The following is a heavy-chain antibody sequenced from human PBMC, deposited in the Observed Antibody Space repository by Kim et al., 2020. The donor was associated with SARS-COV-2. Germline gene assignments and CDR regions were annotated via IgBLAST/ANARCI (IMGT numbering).Heavy chain of an antibody. Sequence: GGSLRLSCAASGFTFSSYAMHWVRQAPGKGLEYVSAISSNGGSTYYANSVKGRFTISRDNSKNTLYLQMGSLRAEDMAVYYCARGGIAAADPSLYLYWYFDLWGRGTLVTVS. J-gene: IGHJ2*01. CDR3: ARGGIAAADPSLYLYWYFDL. D-gene: IGHD6-13*01. CDR1: GFTFSSYA. CDR2: ISSNGGST. V-gene: IGHV3-64*01.